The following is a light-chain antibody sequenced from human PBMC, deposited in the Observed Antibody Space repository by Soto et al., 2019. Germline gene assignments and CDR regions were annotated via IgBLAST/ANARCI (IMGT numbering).Light chain of an antibody. V-gene: IGKV1-9*01. CDR1: QGISSY. CDR3: QQLNTYPLT. Sequence: DIQLTQSPSFLSASVGDRVTITCRASQGISSYLAWYQQKPGKAPNLLIYAASTLQSGVPSRFSGSGSRTEFTLTISSLQPEDFTTHYCQQLNTYPLTFGGGTKVEIK. CDR2: AAS. J-gene: IGKJ4*01.